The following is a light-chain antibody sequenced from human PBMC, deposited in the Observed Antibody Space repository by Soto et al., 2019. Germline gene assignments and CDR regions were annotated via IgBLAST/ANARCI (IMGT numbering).Light chain of an antibody. CDR3: QQYGTSPRT. CDR2: GAS. J-gene: IGKJ1*01. V-gene: IGKV3-20*01. CDR1: ESVSSNY. Sequence: EIVLTQSPGTLSLSPGERATLSCRATESVSSNYLAWYQQKPGQAPRVLIYGASIRATGIPDRFSGSGSETDFTLTISRLEPEAFAVYYCQQYGTSPRTFGQGTKVEIK.